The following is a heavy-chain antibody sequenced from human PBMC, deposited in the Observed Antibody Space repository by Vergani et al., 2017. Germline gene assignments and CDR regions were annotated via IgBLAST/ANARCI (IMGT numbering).Heavy chain of an antibody. V-gene: IGHV3-30*02. J-gene: IGHJ4*02. CDR1: GFTFSSYG. CDR3: AKDSSGYSYGRPTDY. D-gene: IGHD5-18*01. Sequence: QVQLVESGGGVVQPGGSLRLSCAASGFTFSSYGMHWVRQAPGKGLEWVAFIRYDGSNKYYADSVKGRFTISRDNSKNTLYLQMNSLRAEDTAVYYCAKDSSGYSYGRPTDYWGQGTLVTVSS. CDR2: IRYDGSNK.